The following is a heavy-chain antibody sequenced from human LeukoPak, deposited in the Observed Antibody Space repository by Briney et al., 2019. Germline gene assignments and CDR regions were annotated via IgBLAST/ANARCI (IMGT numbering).Heavy chain of an antibody. CDR2: INPNSGGT. V-gene: IGHV1-2*02. CDR1: GYTFTVYY. J-gene: IGHJ5*02. CDR3: ARSLMYKRGFDP. D-gene: IGHD1-14*01. Sequence: ASVKVSCKASGYTFTVYYMHWVRQAPGQGLEWMGWINPNSGGTNYAQKFQGRVTMTRDTSISTAYMELSRLRSDDTAVYYCARSLMYKRGFDPWGQGTLVTVSS.